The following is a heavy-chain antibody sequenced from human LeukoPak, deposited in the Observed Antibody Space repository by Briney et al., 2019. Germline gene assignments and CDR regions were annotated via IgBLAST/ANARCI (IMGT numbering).Heavy chain of an antibody. J-gene: IGHJ4*02. Sequence: GESLKISCKGSGYIFTNYWIGWVRQMPGKGLEWMGIIYPRDSDTRYSPSFQGQVTVSADKSISTAYLQWSSLEASDIAMYYCARRQYSGYDFDYWGQGTLVTVSS. V-gene: IGHV5-51*01. D-gene: IGHD5-12*01. CDR3: ARRQYSGYDFDY. CDR1: GYIFTNYW. CDR2: IYPRDSDT.